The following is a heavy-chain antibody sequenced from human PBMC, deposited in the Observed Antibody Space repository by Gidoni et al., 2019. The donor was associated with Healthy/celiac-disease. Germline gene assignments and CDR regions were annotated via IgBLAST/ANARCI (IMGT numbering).Heavy chain of an antibody. Sequence: QVQLVESGGGVVAPGRSRRLSCSAPGFTLSSYGMHWGRQAPGKGLEWLAVIVYDGSNKYYANSVKGRFTITRDNSKNTLYQQMTSLSAEDTAVYYCAKVIYCSSTSCSGADYWGQGTLVTVSS. CDR2: IVYDGSNK. D-gene: IGHD2-2*01. CDR1: GFTLSSYG. V-gene: IGHV3-30*18. J-gene: IGHJ4*02. CDR3: AKVIYCSSTSCSGADY.